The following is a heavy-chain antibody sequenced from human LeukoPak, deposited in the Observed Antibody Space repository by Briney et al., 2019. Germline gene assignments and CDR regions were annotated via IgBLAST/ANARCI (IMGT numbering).Heavy chain of an antibody. V-gene: IGHV3-23*01. J-gene: IGHJ4*02. D-gene: IGHD2-21*01. CDR2: ISGSGITL. Sequence: PGGSLRLSCAASGFTFSSYAMSWVRQAPGKGLEWVSSISGSGITLYYADSVRGRFTISRDNAKNTLYLQMISLRAEDTALYYCAKDRVIDDWGQGTLVTVSS. CDR3: AKDRVIDD. CDR1: GFTFSSYA.